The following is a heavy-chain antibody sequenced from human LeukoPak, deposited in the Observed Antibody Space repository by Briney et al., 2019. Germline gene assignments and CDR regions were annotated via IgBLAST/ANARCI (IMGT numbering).Heavy chain of an antibody. J-gene: IGHJ5*02. CDR3: ASSSGGHNWFDP. D-gene: IGHD1-26*01. V-gene: IGHV3-74*01. CDR1: GFTFSDYS. Sequence: PGGSLRLSCAASGFTFSDYSMTWIRQAPGKGLVWVSRINSDGSRTTYADSVKGRFTISRDNAKNTLYLQMNSLRAEDTAVYYCASSSGGHNWFDPWGQGTLVTVSS. CDR2: INSDGSRT.